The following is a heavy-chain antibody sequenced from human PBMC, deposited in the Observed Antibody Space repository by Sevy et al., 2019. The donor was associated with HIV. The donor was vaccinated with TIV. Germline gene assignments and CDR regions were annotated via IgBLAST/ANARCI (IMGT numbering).Heavy chain of an antibody. CDR2: ISGSGGST. Sequence: GGSLRLSCAASGFTFSSYAMSWVRQAPGKGLEWVSAISGSGGSTYYADSVKGRFTISRDNSKKTLDLQMNSLRAEDTAVYYCAKAYGSGSPPFDWGRGTLVTVSS. V-gene: IGHV3-23*01. CDR3: AKAYGSGSPPFD. CDR1: GFTFSSYA. D-gene: IGHD3-10*01. J-gene: IGHJ4*02.